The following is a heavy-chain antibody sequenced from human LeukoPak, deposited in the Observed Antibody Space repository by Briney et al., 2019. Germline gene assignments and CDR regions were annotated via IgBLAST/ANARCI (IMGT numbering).Heavy chain of an antibody. CDR2: IYYSGRT. J-gene: IGHJ4*02. Sequence: SETLSLTCTGSGGSISSYYWSWVRQPPGKGLEWIGNIYYSGRTNYNPSLKSRVTMSVNTSKNQFSLKVSSVTAADTDVYYCASVTSDYWGQGTLVTVSS. V-gene: IGHV4-59*01. CDR1: GGSISSYY. CDR3: ASVTSDY. D-gene: IGHD1/OR15-1a*01.